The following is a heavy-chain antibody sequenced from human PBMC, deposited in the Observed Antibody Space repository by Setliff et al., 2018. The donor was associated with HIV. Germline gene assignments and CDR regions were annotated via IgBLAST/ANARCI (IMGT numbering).Heavy chain of an antibody. CDR3: ASRIYYYDSSRVLREEGFDP. V-gene: IGHV4-39*01. D-gene: IGHD3-22*01. Sequence: SETLSLTCSVSGDSISNNKYYWSWIRQPPGKGLEWTGSIYHDGKTYYNPSLKSRLTISVDTPKNQFSLKLNSVTAADTAVYYCASRIYYYDSSRVLREEGFDPWGQGTLVTVSS. CDR2: IYHDGKT. J-gene: IGHJ5*02. CDR1: GDSISNNKYY.